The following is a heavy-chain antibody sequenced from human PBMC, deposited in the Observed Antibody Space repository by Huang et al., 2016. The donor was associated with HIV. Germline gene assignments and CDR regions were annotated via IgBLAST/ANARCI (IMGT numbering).Heavy chain of an antibody. CDR3: ARVESRRYYDSSGYYY. CDR2: IIPIFGTA. V-gene: IGHV1-69*01. D-gene: IGHD3-22*01. J-gene: IGHJ4*02. Sequence: QVQLVQSGAEVKKPGSSVKVSCKASGGTFSSYAISWVRQAPGQGLEWLGGIIPIFGTANYAQKFQGRVTITADEATSTAYMELSSLRSEDTAVYYCARVESRRYYDSSGYYYWGQGTLVTVSS. CDR1: GGTFSSYA.